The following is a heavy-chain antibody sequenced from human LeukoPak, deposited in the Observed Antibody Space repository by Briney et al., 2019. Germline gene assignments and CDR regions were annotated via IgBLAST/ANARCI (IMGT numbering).Heavy chain of an antibody. CDR1: GFTFSSYA. Sequence: SGGSLRLSCAASGFTFSSYAMHWVRQAPGKGLEWVAVISYDGSNKYYADSVKGRFTISRDNSKNTLYLQMNSLRAEDTAVYYCAKLKGRGSSSPRSQNWFDPWGQGTLVTVS. D-gene: IGHD6-13*01. J-gene: IGHJ5*02. CDR3: AKLKGRGSSSPRSQNWFDP. CDR2: ISYDGSNK. V-gene: IGHV3-30*04.